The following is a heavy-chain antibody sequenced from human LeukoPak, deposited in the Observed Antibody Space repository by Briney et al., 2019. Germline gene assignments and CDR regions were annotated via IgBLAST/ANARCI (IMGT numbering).Heavy chain of an antibody. V-gene: IGHV1-69*04. CDR1: GGTFSSYA. Sequence: GASVKVSCKASGGTFSSYAISWVRQAPGQGLEWMGRIIPILGIANYAQKFQGRVTITADKSTSTAYMELSNLRSEDTAVYYCARENHRGLYNWFDPWGQGTLVTVSS. D-gene: IGHD4-17*01. CDR3: ARENHRGLYNWFDP. J-gene: IGHJ5*02. CDR2: IIPILGIA.